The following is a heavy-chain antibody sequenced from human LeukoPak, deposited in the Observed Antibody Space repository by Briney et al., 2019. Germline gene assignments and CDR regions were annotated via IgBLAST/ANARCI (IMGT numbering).Heavy chain of an antibody. CDR1: GYTFTCYY. CDR3: ARLFSSWYEEGRYYYYYGMDV. J-gene: IGHJ6*02. D-gene: IGHD6-13*01. Sequence: ASVKVSCKASGYTFTCYYMHWVRQAPGQGREWMGWINPNSGGTNYAQKFQGRVTMTRDTSISTAYMELSRLRSDDTAVYHCARLFSSWYEEGRYYYYYGMDVWGQGTTVTVSS. V-gene: IGHV1-2*02. CDR2: INPNSGGT.